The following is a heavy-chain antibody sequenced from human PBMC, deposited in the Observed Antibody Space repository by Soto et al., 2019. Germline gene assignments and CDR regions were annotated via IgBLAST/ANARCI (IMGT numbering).Heavy chain of an antibody. V-gene: IGHV1-69*12. D-gene: IGHD5-18*01. CDR2: IIPIFGTA. CDR1: GGTFSSYA. Sequence: QVQLVQSGAEVKKPGSSVKVSCKASGGTFSSYAISWVRQAPGQGLEWMGGIIPIFGTANYAQKFQGRVTITGDESTSTAYMELSSLGSEDTVVYYCARDECCPGGYSYGLDYWGQGTLVTVSS. J-gene: IGHJ4*02. CDR3: ARDECCPGGYSYGLDY.